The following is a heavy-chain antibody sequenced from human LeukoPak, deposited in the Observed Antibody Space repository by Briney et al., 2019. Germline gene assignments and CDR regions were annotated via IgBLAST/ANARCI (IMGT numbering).Heavy chain of an antibody. CDR3: AGGRFYGSGSPLLDY. CDR1: GGSISSYY. V-gene: IGHV4-59*01. Sequence: PSETLSLTCTVSGGSISSYYWSWIRQPPGKGREWIGYIYYSGSTNYTPSLQSRVTISVAASKNQFSLKLSSVTAADTAVYYCAGGRFYGSGSPLLDYWGQGTLVTVSS. D-gene: IGHD3-10*01. CDR2: IYYSGST. J-gene: IGHJ4*02.